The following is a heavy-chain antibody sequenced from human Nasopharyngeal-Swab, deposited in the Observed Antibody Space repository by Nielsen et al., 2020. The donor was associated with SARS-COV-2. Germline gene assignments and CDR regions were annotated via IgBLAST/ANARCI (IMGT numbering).Heavy chain of an antibody. CDR3: ARDGKVGSSYDY. D-gene: IGHD6-13*01. CDR1: GGTISYYY. V-gene: IGHV3-11*01. CDR2: ISSSGSTI. Sequence: SMSRAWVVSGGTISYYYMSWIRQAPGKGLEWVSYISSSGSTIYYADSVKGRFTISRDNAKNSLYLQMNSLRAEDTAVYYCARDGKVGSSYDYWGQGTLVTVSS. J-gene: IGHJ4*02.